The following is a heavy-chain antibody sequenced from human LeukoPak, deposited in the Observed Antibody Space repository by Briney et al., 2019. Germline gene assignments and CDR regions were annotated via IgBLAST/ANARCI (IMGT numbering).Heavy chain of an antibody. Sequence: SVKVSCKASGGTFSSYAISWVRQAPGQGLEWMGRIIPILGIANYAQKFQGRVTITRDTSASTAYMELSSLRSEDTAVYYCARDLALAAAGTGYWGQGTLVTVSS. J-gene: IGHJ4*02. CDR3: ARDLALAAAGTGY. D-gene: IGHD6-13*01. CDR1: GGTFSSYA. CDR2: IIPILGIA. V-gene: IGHV1-69*04.